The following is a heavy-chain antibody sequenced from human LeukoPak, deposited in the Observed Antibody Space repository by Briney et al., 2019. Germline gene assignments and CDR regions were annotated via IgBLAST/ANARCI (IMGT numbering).Heavy chain of an antibody. CDR1: GGTFSSYA. D-gene: IGHD3-22*01. J-gene: IGHJ3*02. V-gene: IGHV1-69*13. CDR2: IIPIFGTA. Sequence: GASVKVSCKASGGTFSSYAISWVRQAPGQGLEWMGGIIPIFGTANYAQKFQGRVTITADESTSTAYMEPSSLRSEDTAVYYCASSLYDSSGYYHRQAFDIWGQGTMVTVSS. CDR3: ASSLYDSSGYYHRQAFDI.